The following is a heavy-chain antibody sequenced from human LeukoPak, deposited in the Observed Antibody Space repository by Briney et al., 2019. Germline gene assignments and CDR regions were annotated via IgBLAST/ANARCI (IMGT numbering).Heavy chain of an antibody. D-gene: IGHD5-12*01. CDR2: ISYDGSNK. Sequence: GGSLRLSCAASGFTFSSYAMHWVRQAPGKGLEWVAVISYDGSNKYYADSVKGRFTISRDNSKNTLYLQMNSLRAEDTAVYYCAKDRYSGYVLDYWGQGTLVTVSS. J-gene: IGHJ4*02. V-gene: IGHV3-30-3*01. CDR3: AKDRYSGYVLDY. CDR1: GFTFSSYA.